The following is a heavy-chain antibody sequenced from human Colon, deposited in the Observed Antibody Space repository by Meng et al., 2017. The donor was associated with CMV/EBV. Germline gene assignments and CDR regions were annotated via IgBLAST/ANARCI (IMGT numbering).Heavy chain of an antibody. V-gene: IGHV3-7*01. Sequence: LSLTCAGSGFMFRSYWMSWVRQAPGKGLEWVANIQHDGNKIFYVDSVKGRFTISRDNAMSTLYLHMDGLRPDDTAVYYCAKREASASLDYWGQGTLVTVSS. J-gene: IGHJ4*02. CDR1: GFMFRSYW. D-gene: IGHD5-24*01. CDR2: IQHDGNKI. CDR3: AKREASASLDY.